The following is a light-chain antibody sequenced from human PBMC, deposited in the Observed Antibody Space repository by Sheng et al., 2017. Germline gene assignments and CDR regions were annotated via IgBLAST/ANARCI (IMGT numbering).Light chain of an antibody. CDR2: DVT. CDR3: SSYTTSATLV. J-gene: IGLJ3*02. Sequence: QSALTQSASVSGSPGQSITISCTGTSSDVGAYTYVSWYQQHPGKAPKLIIYDVTKRSSGVSNRFSGSKSGNTASLTISGLQAEDEADYYCSSYTTSATLVFGGGTKVTVL. CDR1: SSDVGAYTY. V-gene: IGLV2-14*03.